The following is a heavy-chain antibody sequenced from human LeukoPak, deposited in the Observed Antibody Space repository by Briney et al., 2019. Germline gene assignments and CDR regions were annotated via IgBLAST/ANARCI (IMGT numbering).Heavy chain of an antibody. V-gene: IGHV1-18*01. CDR2: ISAYNGNT. Sequence: ASVKVSCKASGYTFTSYGISWVRQAPGQGLEWMGWISAYNGNTNYAQKPQGRVTMTTDTSTSTAYMELRSLRSDDTAVYYCARAQQQPYYYYYYYMDVWGKGTTVTVSS. CDR1: GYTFTSYG. CDR3: ARAQQQPYYYYYYYMDV. D-gene: IGHD6-13*01. J-gene: IGHJ6*03.